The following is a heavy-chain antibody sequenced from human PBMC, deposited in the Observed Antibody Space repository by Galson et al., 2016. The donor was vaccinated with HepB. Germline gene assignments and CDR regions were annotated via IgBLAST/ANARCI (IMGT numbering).Heavy chain of an antibody. J-gene: IGHJ4*02. Sequence: SLRLSCAASGFTFSTSDMHWVRQATRKGLEWVSGFGTAGETFYLDSVRGRFSISREKANNSLYLQMNSLRAEDTAMYYCANQNYNSGAEYWGQGTLVTVSS. CDR2: FGTAGET. V-gene: IGHV3-13*04. CDR1: GFTFSTSD. D-gene: IGHD3-10*01. CDR3: ANQNYNSGAEY.